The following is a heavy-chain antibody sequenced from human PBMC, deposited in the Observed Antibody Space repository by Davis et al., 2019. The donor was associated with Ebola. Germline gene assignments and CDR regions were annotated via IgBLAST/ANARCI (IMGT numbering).Heavy chain of an antibody. CDR2: ISGSGGST. CDR3: AKEWTAAPGHHCDY. Sequence: PGGSLRLSCAASGFTFSNYAMSWVRQAPGKGLEWVSAISGSGGSTYYADSVRGRFTISRDNSKNTLYLQMNSLRAEDTAVYYCAKEWTAAPGHHCDYWGLGTLVTVSS. V-gene: IGHV3-23*01. D-gene: IGHD6-13*01. J-gene: IGHJ4*02. CDR1: GFTFSNYA.